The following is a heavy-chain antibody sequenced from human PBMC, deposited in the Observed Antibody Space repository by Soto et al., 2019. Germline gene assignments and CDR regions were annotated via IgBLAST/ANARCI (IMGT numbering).Heavy chain of an antibody. Sequence: QVQLVESGGGVVQPGRSLRLSCAASGLTFSSYGMHWVRQAPGKGLEWVAIIWYDGSNKYYADSVKGRFTISRDNSKNTLYLQMNSLRVEATAVYYCARDYGSGMDVWGPGTTVTVSS. V-gene: IGHV3-33*01. CDR1: GLTFSSYG. CDR3: ARDYGSGMDV. D-gene: IGHD3-10*01. J-gene: IGHJ6*02. CDR2: IWYDGSNK.